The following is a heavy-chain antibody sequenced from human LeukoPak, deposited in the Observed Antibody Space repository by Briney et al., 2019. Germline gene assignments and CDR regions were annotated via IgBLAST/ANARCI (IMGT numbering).Heavy chain of an antibody. Sequence: SETLSPTCTVSGGSVSSGSYYWSWIRQPPGTGLEWIGYIYYSGSTNYNPSLKSRVTISVDTSKNQFSLKLSSVTAADTAVYYCARLYYDSSGQFDPWGQGTLVTVSS. CDR1: GGSVSSGSYY. V-gene: IGHV4-61*01. CDR3: ARLYYDSSGQFDP. J-gene: IGHJ5*02. CDR2: IYYSGST. D-gene: IGHD3-22*01.